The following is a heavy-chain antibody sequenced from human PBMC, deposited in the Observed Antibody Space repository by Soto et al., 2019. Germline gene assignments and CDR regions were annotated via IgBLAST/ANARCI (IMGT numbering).Heavy chain of an antibody. V-gene: IGHV1-46*01. Sequence: GASVKVSCKASGYTFTSYYMHWVRQAPGQGLEWMGIINPSGGSTSYAQKFQGRVTMTRDTSTSTVYMELSSLRSEDTAVYYCARDPGRTEEIRDPVDYYGSGLFDYWGQGTLVTVSS. D-gene: IGHD3-10*01. CDR2: INPSGGST. J-gene: IGHJ4*02. CDR1: GYTFTSYY. CDR3: ARDPGRTEEIRDPVDYYGSGLFDY.